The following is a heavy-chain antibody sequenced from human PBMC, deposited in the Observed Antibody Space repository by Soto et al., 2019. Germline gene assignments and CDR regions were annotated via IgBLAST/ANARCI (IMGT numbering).Heavy chain of an antibody. CDR3: ARRYDRSGYEGPWFY. CDR1: GFILDDYG. Sequence: EVQLVESGGGVVRPGGSLRLSCTASGFILDDYGMSWVRQAPGKGPEWVSGIGWNRGNTAYADSVKGRFTISRDNAKNSVYLQMNRLRPEDTALYYCARRYDRSGYEGPWFYWGQGTLVTVSS. V-gene: IGHV3-20*04. CDR2: IGWNRGNT. D-gene: IGHD3-22*01. J-gene: IGHJ4*02.